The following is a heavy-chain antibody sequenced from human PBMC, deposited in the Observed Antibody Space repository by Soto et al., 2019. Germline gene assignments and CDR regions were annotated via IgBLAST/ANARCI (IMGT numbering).Heavy chain of an antibody. J-gene: IGHJ6*02. Sequence: SETLSLTCAVYGGSFSGYYWSWIRQPPGKGLEWIGEINHSGSTNYNPSLKSRVTISVDTSKNQFSLKLSSVTAADTAVYYCASLYSSSWPPRGYYGMDVWGQGTTVTVSS. CDR3: ASLYSSSWPPRGYYGMDV. V-gene: IGHV4-34*01. CDR1: GGSFSGYY. D-gene: IGHD6-13*01. CDR2: INHSGST.